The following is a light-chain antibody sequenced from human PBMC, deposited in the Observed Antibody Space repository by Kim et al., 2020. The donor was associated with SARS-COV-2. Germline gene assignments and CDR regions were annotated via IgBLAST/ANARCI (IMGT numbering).Light chain of an antibody. CDR1: SVRNYF. CDR2: GRN. J-gene: IGLJ3*02. CDR3: NSRDSSGNLGV. V-gene: IGLV3-19*01. Sequence: LGETVRITCQGDSVRNYFVSWYQQKPGQAPLLVMYGRNIRASGIPDRFSGSRLGDTASLTITGTQPEDEADYYCNSRDSSGNLGVFGGGTKLTVL.